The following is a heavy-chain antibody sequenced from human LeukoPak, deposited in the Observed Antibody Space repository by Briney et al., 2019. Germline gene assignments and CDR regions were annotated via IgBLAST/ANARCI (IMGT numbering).Heavy chain of an antibody. D-gene: IGHD4-11*01. V-gene: IGHV3-23*01. CDR1: GFTFSSYA. CDR2: LSGTGDNV. CDR3: ARDRAYSNPPH. J-gene: IGHJ4*02. Sequence: PGGSLRLSFAASGFTFSSYAMSWVRQAPGKGLEWVSALSGTGDNVYYADSVKGRFTISRDNSKNMLYLQMNSLRAEDTAVYYCARDRAYSNPPHWGQGTLVTVSS.